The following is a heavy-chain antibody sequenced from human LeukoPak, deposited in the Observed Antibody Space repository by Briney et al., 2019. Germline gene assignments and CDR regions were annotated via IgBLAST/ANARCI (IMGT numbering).Heavy chain of an antibody. CDR3: ARGTYYNDQTGFGC. V-gene: IGHV4-59*01. J-gene: IGHJ4*02. D-gene: IGHD3-22*01. CDR1: GGSISNYY. CDR2: IYDTGST. Sequence: SETLSLTCTVSGGSISNYYWSWIRQPPGKGLEWIGYIYDTGSTNYNPSLKSRVTISVDTSKNQFSLKLSSVTAADTAVYYCARGTYYNDQTGFGCWGQGTLVTVAS.